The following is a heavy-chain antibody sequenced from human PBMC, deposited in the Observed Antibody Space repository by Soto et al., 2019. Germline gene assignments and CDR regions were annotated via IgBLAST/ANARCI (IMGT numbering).Heavy chain of an antibody. J-gene: IGHJ4*02. CDR2: IYYSGST. Sequence: QVQLQESGPGLVKPSQTLSLTCTVSGGSISSGDYYWNWIRQPPGKGLEWIGYIYYSGSTYYNPSLKSRVTISVDTSKNQFSLKLSSVTAADTAVFYCARVGNPPEYYFDYWGQGTLVTVSS. CDR1: GGSISSGDYY. CDR3: ARVGNPPEYYFDY. V-gene: IGHV4-30-4*01.